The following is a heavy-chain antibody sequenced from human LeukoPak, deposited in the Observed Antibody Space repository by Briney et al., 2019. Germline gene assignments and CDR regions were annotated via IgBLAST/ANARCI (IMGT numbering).Heavy chain of an antibody. CDR3: AELGITMIGGV. CDR1: GFTFSSYS. CDR2: ISSSGSTI. V-gene: IGHV3-48*04. J-gene: IGHJ6*04. Sequence: GGSLRLSCAASGFTFSSYSMNWVRQAPGKGLKWVSYISSSGSTIYYADSVKGRFTISRDNAKNSLYLQMNSLRAEDTAVYYCAELGITMIGGVWGKGTTVTISS. D-gene: IGHD3-10*02.